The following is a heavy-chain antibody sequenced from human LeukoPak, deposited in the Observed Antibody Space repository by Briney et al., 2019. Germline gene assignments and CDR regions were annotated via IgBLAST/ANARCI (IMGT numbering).Heavy chain of an antibody. CDR2: ISYDGSNK. CDR3: ASVDY. J-gene: IGHJ4*02. CDR1: GFTFSSYG. V-gene: IGHV3-30*19. Sequence: GGSLRLSCAASGFTFSSYGMHWVRQAPSKGLEWVAVISYDGSNKYYADSVKGRFTISRDNSKNTLYLQMNSLRAEDTAVYYCASVDYWGQGTLVTVSS.